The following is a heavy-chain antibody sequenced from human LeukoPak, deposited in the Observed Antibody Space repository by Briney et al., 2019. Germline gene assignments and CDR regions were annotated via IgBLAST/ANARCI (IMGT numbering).Heavy chain of an antibody. D-gene: IGHD3-22*01. CDR1: GGSISSYY. CDR2: IYYSGST. CDR3: ARHYDSSGYYYLSSFDY. J-gene: IGHJ4*02. V-gene: IGHV4-59*08. Sequence: SETLSLTCTVSGGSISSYYWSWIRRPPGKGLEWIGYIYYSGSTNYNPSLKSRVTISVDTSKNQFSLKLSSVTAADTAVYYCARHYDSSGYYYLSSFDYWGQGTLVTVSS.